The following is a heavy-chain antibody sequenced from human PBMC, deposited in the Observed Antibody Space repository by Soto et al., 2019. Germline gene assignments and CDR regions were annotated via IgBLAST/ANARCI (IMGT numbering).Heavy chain of an antibody. V-gene: IGHV1-18*01. CDR2: ISAYNGNT. Sequence: ASVKVSCKASGYTFTSYGISWLRQAPGQGLEWMGWISAYNGNTNYAQKLQGRVTMTTDTSTSTAYMELRSLRSDDTAVYYCARDGAPYYDFWSGYSRHFDYWGQGTLVTVSS. D-gene: IGHD3-3*01. CDR3: ARDGAPYYDFWSGYSRHFDY. CDR1: GYTFTSYG. J-gene: IGHJ4*02.